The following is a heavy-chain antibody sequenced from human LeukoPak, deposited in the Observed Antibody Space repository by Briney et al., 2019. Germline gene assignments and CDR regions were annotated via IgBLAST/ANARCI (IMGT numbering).Heavy chain of an antibody. Sequence: SETLSLTCTVSGGSISSSSYYWGWIRQPPGKGLEWVGSIYYSGSTYYNPSLKSRVTMSVDTSKNQFSLKLSSVTAADTAVYYCARDYGGYNYGYFDYWGQGTLVTVSS. J-gene: IGHJ4*02. CDR3: ARDYGGYNYGYFDY. CDR1: GGSISSSSYY. V-gene: IGHV4-39*07. CDR2: IYYSGST. D-gene: IGHD5-18*01.